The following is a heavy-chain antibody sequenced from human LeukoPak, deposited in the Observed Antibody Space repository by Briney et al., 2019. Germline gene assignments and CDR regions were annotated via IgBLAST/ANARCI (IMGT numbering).Heavy chain of an antibody. V-gene: IGHV3-30*18. CDR2: ISYDGSNK. Sequence: PGGSLRLSCAASGFTFSSFGIHWVRQAPGKGLEWVAVISYDGSNKYYADSVKGRFTISRDNSKNTLYLQIDSLRAEDTALYYCAKDQDWPTAMITNWGQGTLVTVSS. J-gene: IGHJ4*02. D-gene: IGHD5-18*01. CDR3: AKDQDWPTAMITN. CDR1: GFTFSSFG.